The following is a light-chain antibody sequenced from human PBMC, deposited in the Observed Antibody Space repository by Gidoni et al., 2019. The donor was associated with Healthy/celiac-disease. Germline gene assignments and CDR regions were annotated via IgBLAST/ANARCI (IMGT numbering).Light chain of an antibody. Sequence: EIVMTQSPATLSVSPGERATLSCRASQSVSSNLAWYQQKPGQAPRLLIYGASTRATGIPARFSGSGSGTEFTLTISSLQSEDFAVYYCQQYNNRPGPSPVTFGQGTKLEIK. CDR3: QQYNNRPGPSPVT. CDR1: QSVSSN. CDR2: GAS. V-gene: IGKV3-15*01. J-gene: IGKJ2*01.